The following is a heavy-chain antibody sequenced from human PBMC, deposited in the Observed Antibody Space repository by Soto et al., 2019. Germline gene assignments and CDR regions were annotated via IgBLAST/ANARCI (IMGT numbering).Heavy chain of an antibody. D-gene: IGHD2-15*01. CDR1: GGTFSSYA. J-gene: IGHJ2*01. CDR3: ARVHPVVTGWYFDL. Sequence: QVQLVQSGAEVKKTGSSVKVSCKASGGTFSSYAISWVRQAPGQGLEWMGGIIPIFGTANYAQKFQGRVTITADESTSTAYMELSSLRSEDTAVYYCARVHPVVTGWYFDLWGRGTLVTVSS. V-gene: IGHV1-69*01. CDR2: IIPIFGTA.